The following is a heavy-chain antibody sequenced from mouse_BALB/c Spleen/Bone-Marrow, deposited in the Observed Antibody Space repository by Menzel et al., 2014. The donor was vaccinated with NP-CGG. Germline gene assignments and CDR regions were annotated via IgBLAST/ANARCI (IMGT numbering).Heavy chain of an antibody. CDR2: XNPDSSTI. CDR1: GFDFSRYW. J-gene: IGHJ3*01. V-gene: IGHV4-1*02. CDR3: AXXXXXGXXXX. Sequence: EVKLVESGGGLVQPGGSLKLSCAASGFDFSRYWKSWVRQAPGKGLEWIGEXNPDSSTINYTPSLKDKFIISRDNAKNTPYLQMSKVRSEDTALYYCAXXXXXGXXXXWGQGTLVTVSA.